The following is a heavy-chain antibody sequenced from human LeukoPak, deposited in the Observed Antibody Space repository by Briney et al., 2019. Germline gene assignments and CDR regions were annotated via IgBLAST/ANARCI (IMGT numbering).Heavy chain of an antibody. Sequence: GGSLRLSCAASGFTFSNYWMTWVRQAPGKGLEWVANIKEDGGEKYYVDSVKGRFTISRDNAKNSLYLHMNSLRAEDTAVYYCARAPYYDFLTPSYYYYAMHVWGKGTTVTVSS. CDR2: IKEDGGEK. J-gene: IGHJ6*04. D-gene: IGHD3-9*01. V-gene: IGHV3-7*03. CDR3: ARAPYYDFLTPSYYYYAMHV. CDR1: GFTFSNYW.